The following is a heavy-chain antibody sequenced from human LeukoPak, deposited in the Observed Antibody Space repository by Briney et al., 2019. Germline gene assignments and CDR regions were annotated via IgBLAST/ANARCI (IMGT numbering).Heavy chain of an antibody. Sequence: SQTLSLTCTVSGGSISSGSYYWSWIRQPAGKGLEWIGRIYTTGSTNYNPSLKSRVTILLDTSKTRSSLKLSSVTAADTAVYYCARVAGSVAAFVWGQGTLVTVSS. CDR1: GGSISSGSYY. CDR2: IYTTGST. D-gene: IGHD6-19*01. J-gene: IGHJ3*01. CDR3: ARVAGSVAAFV. V-gene: IGHV4-61*02.